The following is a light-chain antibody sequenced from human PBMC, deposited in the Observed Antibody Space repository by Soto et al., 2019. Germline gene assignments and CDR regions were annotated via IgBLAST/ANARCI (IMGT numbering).Light chain of an antibody. Sequence: TATIAIVYSQSVSSNLAWYQQKPGQAPRLLIYGASTRATGIPATFSGIGSGTRFTVSISSMQSEDFAVYYCQPYASSPKVSFAEGTRLEIK. CDR3: QPYASSPKVS. J-gene: IGKJ5*01. CDR1: QSVSSN. CDR2: GAS. V-gene: IGKV3-15*01.